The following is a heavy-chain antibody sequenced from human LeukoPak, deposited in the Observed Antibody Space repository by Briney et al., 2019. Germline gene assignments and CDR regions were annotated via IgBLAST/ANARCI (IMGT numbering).Heavy chain of an antibody. V-gene: IGHV5-51*01. Sequence: GESLKISCKGSGYSFTSYWIGWVRQMPGKGLEWMGIIYPGDSDTRYSPSFQGQVTISADKSISTAYLQWSSLKASDTAMYYCARGKGLNYYYYYMDVWGKGTTVTVSS. D-gene: IGHD4/OR15-4a*01. CDR3: ARGKGLNYYYYYMDV. CDR1: GYSFTSYW. J-gene: IGHJ6*03. CDR2: IYPGDSDT.